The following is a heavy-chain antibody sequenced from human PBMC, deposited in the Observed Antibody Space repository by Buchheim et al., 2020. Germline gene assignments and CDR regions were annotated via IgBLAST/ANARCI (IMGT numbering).Heavy chain of an antibody. J-gene: IGHJ4*02. CDR1: GGSFSGYY. CDR3: ARDSGYDGVGY. V-gene: IGHV4-34*11. CDR2: IYYSRST. D-gene: IGHD3-22*01. Sequence: QVQLQQWGAGLLKPSETLSLTCAVYGGSFSGYYWSWIRQPPGKGLEWIGYIYYSRSTNYNPSLKSRVTISVDTSKNQFSLKLSSVTAADTAVYYCARDSGYDGVGYWGQGTL.